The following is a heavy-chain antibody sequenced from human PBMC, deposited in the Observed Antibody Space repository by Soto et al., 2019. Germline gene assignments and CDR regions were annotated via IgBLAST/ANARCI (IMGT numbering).Heavy chain of an antibody. V-gene: IGHV3-23*01. Sequence: GGSLRLSCAASGFTFSSYAMSWVRQAPGKGLEWVSAISGSGGSTYYADSVKGRFTISRDNSKNTLYLQMNSLRAEDTAVYYCAKDRTMIVVVITHHMDVWGQGTTVTVSS. CDR3: AKDRTMIVVVITHHMDV. CDR1: GFTFSSYA. D-gene: IGHD3-22*01. CDR2: ISGSGGST. J-gene: IGHJ6*02.